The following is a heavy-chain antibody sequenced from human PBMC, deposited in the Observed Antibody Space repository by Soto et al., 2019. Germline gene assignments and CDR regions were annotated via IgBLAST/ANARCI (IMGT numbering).Heavy chain of an antibody. CDR2: IYSGGST. J-gene: IGHJ6*02. CDR3: ARDLTTVTTLAYYGMDV. D-gene: IGHD4-4*01. CDR1: GFTVSSNY. V-gene: IGHV3-53*01. Sequence: GSLRLSCAASGFTVSSNYMSWVRQAPGKGLEWVSVIYSGGSTYYADSVKGRFTISRDNSKNTLYLQMNSLRAEDTAVYYCARDLTTVTTLAYYGMDVWGQGTTVTVSS.